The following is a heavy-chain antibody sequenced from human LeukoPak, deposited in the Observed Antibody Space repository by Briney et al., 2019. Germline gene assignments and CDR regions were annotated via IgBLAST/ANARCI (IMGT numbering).Heavy chain of an antibody. CDR3: SRGYSSAFIDY. V-gene: IGHV4-34*01. CDR1: GGSFSGYY. CDR2: INHSGST. D-gene: IGHD6-19*01. Sequence: SETLSLTCAVYGGSFSGYYWSWIRQPPGKGLEWIGEINHSGSTNYNPSLKSRVTTSVDTSKNQFSLKLSSVTAADTAVYYCSRGYSSAFIDYWGQGTLVSLSS. J-gene: IGHJ4*02.